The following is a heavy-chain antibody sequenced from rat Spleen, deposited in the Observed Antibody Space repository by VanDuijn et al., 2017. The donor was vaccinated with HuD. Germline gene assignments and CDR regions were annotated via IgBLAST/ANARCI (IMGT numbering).Heavy chain of an antibody. V-gene: IGHV5-29*01. J-gene: IGHJ2*01. CDR2: ISYDGSST. CDR1: GFTFSDYY. Sequence: EVQLVESDGGLVQPGRSLKLSCAASGFTFSDYYMAWVRQAPTKGLEWVATISYDGSSTYYRDSVKGRFTISRDNAKSTLYLQMDSLRSEDTATYYGARHLINYGGYRGFDYWGQGVMVTVSS. D-gene: IGHD1-11*01. CDR3: ARHLINYGGYRGFDY.